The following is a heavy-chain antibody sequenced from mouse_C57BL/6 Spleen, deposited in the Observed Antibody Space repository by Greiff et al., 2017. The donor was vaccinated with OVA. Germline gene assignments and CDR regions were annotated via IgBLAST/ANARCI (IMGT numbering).Heavy chain of an antibody. V-gene: IGHV5-6*02. J-gene: IGHJ2*01. CDR1: GFTFSSYG. D-gene: IGHD1-1*01. CDR3: ARRGTTVVAFDY. Sequence: EVKLVESGGDLVKPGGSLQLSCAASGFTFSSYGMSWVRQTPDTRLEWVATISSGGSYTYYPDSVKGRFTISRDNAKNTLYLQMSSLKSEDTAMYYCARRGTTVVAFDYWGQGTTLTVSS. CDR2: ISSGGSYT.